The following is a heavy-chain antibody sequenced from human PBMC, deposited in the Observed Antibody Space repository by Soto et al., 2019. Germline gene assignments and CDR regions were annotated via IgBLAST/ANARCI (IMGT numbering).Heavy chain of an antibody. CDR1: GGTIKTYT. D-gene: IGHD2-21*01. CDR3: ATGEVVPSFPNWLDT. J-gene: IGHJ5*02. V-gene: IGHV1-69*12. Sequence: VQFVQSGAELKKPGSSVRVSCRASGGTIKTYTLSWVRQAPGQGLEWMGAFIPSFPAPNFAQRFKGRLTLTADDSTNTGFMELSGLRPEDRALYFCATGEVVPSFPNWLDTWGQGTQVIVSS. CDR2: FIPSFPAP.